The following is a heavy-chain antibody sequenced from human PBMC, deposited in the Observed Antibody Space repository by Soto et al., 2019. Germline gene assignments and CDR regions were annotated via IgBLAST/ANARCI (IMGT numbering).Heavy chain of an antibody. D-gene: IGHD6-13*01. J-gene: IGHJ6*03. V-gene: IGHV3-11*01. CDR2: ISSSGSTI. CDR1: GFTFSDYY. CDR3: ARVSSSTMYYYYYYYMDV. Sequence: GGSLRLSCAASGFTFSDYYMSWIRQAPGKGLEWVSYISSSGSTIYYADSVKGRFTISRDNAKNSLYLQMNSLRAEDTALYYCARVSSSTMYYYYYYYMDVWGKGTTVTVSS.